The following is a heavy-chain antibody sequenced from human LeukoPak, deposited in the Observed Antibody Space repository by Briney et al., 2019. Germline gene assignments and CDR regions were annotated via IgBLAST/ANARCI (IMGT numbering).Heavy chain of an antibody. D-gene: IGHD3-22*01. CDR2: FKQDVSEK. V-gene: IGHV3-7*01. CDR3: ARRMVYDSSGYADLHYFDY. CDR1: GFTFSSYG. J-gene: IGHJ4*02. Sequence: AGGSLRLSCAASGFTFSSYGMHWVRQAPGKGLEWVANFKQDVSEKYYVDSVKGRFTISRDNAKNSLYLQMNSLRAEDTAVYYCARRMVYDSSGYADLHYFDYWGQGTLVTVSS.